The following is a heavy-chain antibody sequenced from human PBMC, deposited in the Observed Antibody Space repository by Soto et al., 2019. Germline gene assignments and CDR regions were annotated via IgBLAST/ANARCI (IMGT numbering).Heavy chain of an antibody. Sequence: QVQLVQSGAEVKKPGSSVKVSCKASGGTFSSYAISWVRQAPGQGLEWMGGIIPIFGTANYAQKFQGRVTITAHESTSTADMEMSRLRSEDRAVYYCARGTGMGSSGAFDIWGQGTMVTVSS. J-gene: IGHJ3*02. CDR1: GGTFSSYA. V-gene: IGHV1-69*01. CDR3: ARGTGMGSSGAFDI. D-gene: IGHD6-6*01. CDR2: IIPIFGTA.